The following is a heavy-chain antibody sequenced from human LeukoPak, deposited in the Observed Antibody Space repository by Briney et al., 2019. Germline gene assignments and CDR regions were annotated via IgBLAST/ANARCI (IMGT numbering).Heavy chain of an antibody. J-gene: IGHJ5*02. D-gene: IGHD3-22*01. CDR2: MYYSGST. V-gene: IGHV4-30-4*01. CDR3: ARPYYYDSRIDP. Sequence: SSQTLSLTCTVSGGSISSGDYYWSWIRQPPGKGLEWIAYMYYSGSTYYNPSLKSRVTMSADTSKNQLSLKLSSVTAADTAVYYCARPYYYDSRIDPWGQGTLVTVSS. CDR1: GGSISSGDYY.